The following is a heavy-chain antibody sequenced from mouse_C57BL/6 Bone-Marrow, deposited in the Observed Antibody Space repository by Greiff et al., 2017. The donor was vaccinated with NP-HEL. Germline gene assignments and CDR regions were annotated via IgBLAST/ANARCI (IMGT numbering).Heavy chain of an antibody. Sequence: EVKLMESGGGLVQPGGSLSLSCAASGFTFTDYYMSWVRQPPGKALEWLGFIRNKANGYTTEYSASVKGRFTISRDNSQSILYLQMNALRAEDSATYYCARSLQYFDVWGTGTTVTVSS. V-gene: IGHV7-3*01. CDR1: GFTFTDYY. CDR3: ARSLQYFDV. CDR2: IRNKANGYTT. J-gene: IGHJ1*03.